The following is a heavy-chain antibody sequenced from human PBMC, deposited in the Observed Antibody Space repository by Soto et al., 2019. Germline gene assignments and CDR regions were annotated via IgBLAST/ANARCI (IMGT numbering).Heavy chain of an antibody. V-gene: IGHV3-48*01. CDR2: ISSSSSTI. CDR3: ARGFLEWLSHNWYFDL. J-gene: IGHJ2*01. CDR1: GFTFSSYS. Sequence: GGSLRLSCAASGFTFSSYSMNWVRQAPGKGLEWASYISSSSSTIYYADSVKGRFTISRDNAKNSLYLQMNSLRAEDTAVYYCARGFLEWLSHNWYFDLWGRGTLVTVSS. D-gene: IGHD3-3*01.